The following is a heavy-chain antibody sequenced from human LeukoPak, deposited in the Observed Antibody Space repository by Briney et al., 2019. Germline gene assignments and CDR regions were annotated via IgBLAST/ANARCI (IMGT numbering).Heavy chain of an antibody. J-gene: IGHJ3*02. Sequence: PGGSLRLSCAASGFTLNSYEMTWVRQAPGTGLEWVSYISSGGGLTFYADSVKGRFTISRDTAKNSLYLQMNNLRGEDTALYYCARDISSSTRAFDIWGQGAMVTVSS. D-gene: IGHD2-15*01. CDR1: GFTLNSYE. V-gene: IGHV3-48*03. CDR3: ARDISSSTRAFDI. CDR2: ISSGGGLT.